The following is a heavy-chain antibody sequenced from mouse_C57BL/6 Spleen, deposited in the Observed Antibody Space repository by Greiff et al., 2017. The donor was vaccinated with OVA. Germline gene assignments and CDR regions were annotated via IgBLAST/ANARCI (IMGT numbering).Heavy chain of an antibody. CDR1: GYTFTSYW. CDR2: IDPSDSYP. D-gene: IGHD1-1*01. Sequence: VQLQQSGAELVLPGASVKLSCTASGYTFTSYWMHWVKQRPGQGLEWIGEIDPSDSYPTYNQKFNGKSTLTVDKSSSTGYMQLSSMTSEDSAVYYCARSYYYGSSYWYFDVWGTGTTVTVSS. V-gene: IGHV1-69*01. CDR3: ARSYYYGSSYWYFDV. J-gene: IGHJ1*03.